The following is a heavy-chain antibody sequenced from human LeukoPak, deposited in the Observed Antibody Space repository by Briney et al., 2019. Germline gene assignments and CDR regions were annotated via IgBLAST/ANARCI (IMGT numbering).Heavy chain of an antibody. CDR1: GYTFTGYY. V-gene: IGHV1-2*02. Sequence: ASVKVSCKASGYTFTGYYMHWVRQAPGQGLEWMGWINPNSGGTNYAQKFQGRVTMTRDTSISTAYMELSRLRSDDTAVYYCARARFLEWLLPSYYGMDVWGQGTTVTDSS. J-gene: IGHJ6*02. CDR3: ARARFLEWLLPSYYGMDV. CDR2: INPNSGGT. D-gene: IGHD3-3*01.